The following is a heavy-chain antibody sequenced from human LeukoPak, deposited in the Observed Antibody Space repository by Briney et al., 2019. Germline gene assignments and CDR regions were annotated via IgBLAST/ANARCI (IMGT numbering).Heavy chain of an antibody. J-gene: IGHJ6*03. CDR3: ARDPQYYDFWSGYYSYYMDV. D-gene: IGHD3-3*01. Sequence: SETLSLTCTVSGGSISSSSYYWGWIRQPPGKGLEWIGSIYYSGSTYYNPSLKSRVTISVDTSKNQFSLKLSSVTAADTAVYYCARDPQYYDFWSGYYSYYMDVWGKGTTVTVSS. CDR1: GGSISSSSYY. V-gene: IGHV4-39*07. CDR2: IYYSGST.